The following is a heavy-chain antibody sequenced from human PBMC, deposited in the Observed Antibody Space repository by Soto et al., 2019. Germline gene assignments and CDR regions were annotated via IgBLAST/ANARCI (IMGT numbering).Heavy chain of an antibody. CDR1: GFTFRSFT. CDR2: ISSNSAYI. CDR3: TRDASRDSSARGWFDP. V-gene: IGHV3-21*01. J-gene: IGHJ5*02. D-gene: IGHD6-13*01. Sequence: GGSLRLSCAASGFTFRSFTMNWVRQAPGKGLEWVSTISSNSAYIYYTDALRGRFTISRDNVKNSLHLQMNSLRAEDTAVYYCTRDASRDSSARGWFDPWGPGTLVTVSS.